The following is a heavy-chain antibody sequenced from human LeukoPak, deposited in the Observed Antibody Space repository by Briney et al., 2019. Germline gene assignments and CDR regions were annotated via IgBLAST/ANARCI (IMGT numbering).Heavy chain of an antibody. J-gene: IGHJ4*02. CDR1: GFTFSSYS. Sequence: GGSLRLSCAASGFTFSSYSMNWVRQAPGKGLEWVSYISSSSSTIYYADSVKGRFTISRDNAKNSLYLQMNSLRAEDTAVYYCARDRRYFDYWGQGTLVTVSS. V-gene: IGHV3-48*01. CDR2: ISSSSSTI. CDR3: ARDRRYFDY.